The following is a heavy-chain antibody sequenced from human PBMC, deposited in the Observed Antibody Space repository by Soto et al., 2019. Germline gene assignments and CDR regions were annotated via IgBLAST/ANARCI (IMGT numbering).Heavy chain of an antibody. D-gene: IGHD5-18*01. Sequence: GGSLRLSCAASGFTFSSYGMHWVRQAPGKGLQWVAVISYDGSNKYYADSVKGRFTISRDNSKNTLYLQMNSLRAEDTAVYYCAKDLDTSAPYFDYWGQGTLVTVSS. CDR2: ISYDGSNK. CDR3: AKDLDTSAPYFDY. CDR1: GFTFSSYG. J-gene: IGHJ4*02. V-gene: IGHV3-30*18.